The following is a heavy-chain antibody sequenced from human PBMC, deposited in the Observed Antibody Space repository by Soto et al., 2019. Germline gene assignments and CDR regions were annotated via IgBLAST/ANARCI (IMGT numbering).Heavy chain of an antibody. CDR1: GNTFAYRY. CDR2: ITPFNGDV. CDR3: ASGGAGSGPFTWELPDH. D-gene: IGHD1-26*01. J-gene: IGHJ4*02. V-gene: IGHV1-45*02. Sequence: QMQLVQSGAEVKKTGSSVTVSCKALGNTFAYRYLHWVRQAPGQALEWMGWITPFNGDVHYAQKFQEIVTITRDTSINTAYMRMSSLRSEDTAMYYCASGGAGSGPFTWELPDHWGQGTRVTVSS.